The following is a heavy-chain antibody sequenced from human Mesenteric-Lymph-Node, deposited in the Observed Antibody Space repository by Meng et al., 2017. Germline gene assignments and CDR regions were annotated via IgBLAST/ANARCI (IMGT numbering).Heavy chain of an antibody. D-gene: IGHD6-13*01. CDR2: IYTSGST. J-gene: IGHJ6*01. CDR3: ARGQLVRPGYYYGMDV. CDR1: GGSISSYY. V-gene: IGHV4-4*07. Sequence: SETLSLTCTVSGGSISSYYWSWIRQPAGKGLEWIGRIYTSGSTNYNPSLKSRVTMSVATSKNQFSLKLSSVTAADTAVYYCARGQLVRPGYYYGMDVWGQGTTVTVSS.